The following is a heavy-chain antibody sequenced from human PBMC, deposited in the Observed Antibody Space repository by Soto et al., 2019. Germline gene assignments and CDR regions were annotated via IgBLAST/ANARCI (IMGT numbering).Heavy chain of an antibody. Sequence: QVQLVESGGGVVQPGRSLRLSCAASGFTFSSYGMHWVRQAPGKGLEWVAVIWYDGSNKYYADSVKGRFTISRDNSKNTLYLQMNSLRAEDTAVYYCARTDYGGTYFVYWGQGTLVTVSS. D-gene: IGHD4-17*01. V-gene: IGHV3-33*01. CDR1: GFTFSSYG. CDR3: ARTDYGGTYFVY. J-gene: IGHJ4*02. CDR2: IWYDGSNK.